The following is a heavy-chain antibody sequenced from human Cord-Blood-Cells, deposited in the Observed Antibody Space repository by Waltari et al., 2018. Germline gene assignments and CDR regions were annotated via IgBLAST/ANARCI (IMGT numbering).Heavy chain of an antibody. Sequence: QVQLQQWGAGLLKPSETLSLTCAVYGGSFSGYYWSWIRQPPGKGLEWIGEINHRGSTNYNPSLKSRVTISVDTSKNQFSLKLSSVTAADTAVYYCARGRLLWFGELDYWGQGTLVTVSS. CDR2: INHRGST. V-gene: IGHV4-34*01. J-gene: IGHJ4*02. CDR1: GGSFSGYY. D-gene: IGHD3-10*01. CDR3: ARGRLLWFGELDY.